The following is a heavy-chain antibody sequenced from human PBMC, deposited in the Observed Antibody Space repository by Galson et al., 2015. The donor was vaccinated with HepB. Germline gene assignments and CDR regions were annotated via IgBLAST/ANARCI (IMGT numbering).Heavy chain of an antibody. CDR2: ISYTGTYT. CDR1: GFSFSYFP. J-gene: IGHJ2*01. D-gene: IGHD4-23*01. V-gene: IGHV3-30*04. CDR3: VRPRGDGAGYSHNWYFDL. Sequence: SLRLSCAASGFSFSYFPMHWVRQAPGKGLDWVAVISYTGTYTNYADSGKGRFTISRDNSKNALYLQMNSLRVEDTALYYCVRPRGDGAGYSHNWYFDLCGRGPLLTVSS.